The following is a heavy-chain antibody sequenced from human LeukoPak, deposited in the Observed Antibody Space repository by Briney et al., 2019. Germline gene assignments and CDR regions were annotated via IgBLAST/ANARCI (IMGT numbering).Heavy chain of an antibody. D-gene: IGHD6-19*01. V-gene: IGHV3-21*01. Sequence: GGSLRLSCAASGFTFSSYGMSWVRQAPGKGLEWVSSISSSSSYIYYADSVKGRFTISRDNAKNSLYLQMNSLRAEDTAVYYCARDRFTSGWYNGYWGQGTLVTVSS. J-gene: IGHJ4*02. CDR1: GFTFSSYG. CDR2: ISSSSSYI. CDR3: ARDRFTSGWYNGY.